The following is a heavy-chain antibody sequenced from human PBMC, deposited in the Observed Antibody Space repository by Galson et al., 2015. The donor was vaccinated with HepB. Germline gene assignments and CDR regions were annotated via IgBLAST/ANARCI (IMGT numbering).Heavy chain of an antibody. CDR3: ARRRGEYMLAGTYDP. CDR2: VYPFDSDT. D-gene: IGHD3-10*01. V-gene: IGHV5-51*01. J-gene: IGHJ5*02. CDR1: GYDFTNYW. Sequence: QSGAEVKKPGESLKISCKGSGYDFTNYWIGWARQMPGKGLEWMGIVYPFDSDTRYSPSFQGQVTISADKSISTSYLQWRSLKASDTAMYYCARRRGEYMLAGTYDPWGQGTLVTVSS.